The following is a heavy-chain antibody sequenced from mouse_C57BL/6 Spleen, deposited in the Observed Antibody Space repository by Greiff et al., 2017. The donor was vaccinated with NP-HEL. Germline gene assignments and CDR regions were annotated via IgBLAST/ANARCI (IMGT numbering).Heavy chain of an antibody. V-gene: IGHV1-81*01. CDR1: GYTFTSYG. Sequence: VQLQQSGAELARPGASVKLSCKASGYTFTSYGISWVKQRTGQGLEWIGEIYPRSGNTYYNEKFKGKATLTADKSSSTAYMELRSLTSEDSAVYFCARAFYYSGSSYAMDYWGQGTSVTVSS. CDR2: IYPRSGNT. CDR3: ARAFYYSGSSYAMDY. J-gene: IGHJ4*01. D-gene: IGHD1-1*01.